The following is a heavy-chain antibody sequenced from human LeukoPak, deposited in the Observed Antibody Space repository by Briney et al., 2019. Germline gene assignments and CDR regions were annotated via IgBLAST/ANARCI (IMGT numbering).Heavy chain of an antibody. CDR2: IYYSAYT. V-gene: IGHV4-59*08. CDR1: GDSTSTYY. Sequence: PSETLSLTCTVSGDSTSTYYWSWIRQPPGKGLEWIGYIYYSAYTNYNPSLKSRVTISVDTSKNQFSLKLSSVTAADTAVYYCARNKGRYGSGRVHFDPWGQGTLVTVSS. J-gene: IGHJ5*02. CDR3: ARNKGRYGSGRVHFDP. D-gene: IGHD3-10*01.